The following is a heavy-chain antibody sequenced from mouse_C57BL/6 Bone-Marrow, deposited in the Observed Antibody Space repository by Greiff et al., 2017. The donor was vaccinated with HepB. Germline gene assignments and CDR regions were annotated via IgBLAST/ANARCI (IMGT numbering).Heavy chain of an antibody. J-gene: IGHJ2*01. CDR1: GYTFTDYY. Sequence: VQLQQSGPELVKPGASVKISCKASGYTFTDYYMNWVKQSHGKSLEWIGDINPNNGGTSYNQKFKGKATLTVDKSSSTAYMELRSLTSEDSAVYYCARMGTVVVDYWGQGTTLTVSS. CDR3: ARMGTVVVDY. D-gene: IGHD1-1*01. V-gene: IGHV1-26*01. CDR2: INPNNGGT.